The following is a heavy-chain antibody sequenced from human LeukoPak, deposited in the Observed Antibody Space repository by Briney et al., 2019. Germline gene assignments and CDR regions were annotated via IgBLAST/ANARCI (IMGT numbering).Heavy chain of an antibody. CDR3: ARQHGETIFDY. V-gene: IGHV3-66*04. Sequence: GGSLRLSCAASGFTVSSNYMGWVRQAPGKGLEWVSVIYSGGSTYYADSVKGRFTISRDNSKNTLYLQMNSLRAEDTAVYYCARQHGETIFDYWGQGTLVTVSS. J-gene: IGHJ4*02. CDR2: IYSGGST. CDR1: GFTVSSNY. D-gene: IGHD3-10*01.